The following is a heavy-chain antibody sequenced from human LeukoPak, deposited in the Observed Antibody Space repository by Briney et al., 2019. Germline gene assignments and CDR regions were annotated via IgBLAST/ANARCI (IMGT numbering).Heavy chain of an antibody. J-gene: IGHJ6*03. CDR3: ARKGSQRGGYSPGDYYMDV. CDR2: IKQDGSEK. D-gene: IGHD5-18*01. CDR1: GFTFSSYW. Sequence: GGSLRLSCAASGFTFSSYWMSWVRQAPGKGLEWVANIKQDGSEKYYVDSVKGRFTISRDNAKNSLYLQMNSLRAEDTAVYYCARKGSQRGGYSPGDYYMDVWGKGTTVTVSS. V-gene: IGHV3-7*01.